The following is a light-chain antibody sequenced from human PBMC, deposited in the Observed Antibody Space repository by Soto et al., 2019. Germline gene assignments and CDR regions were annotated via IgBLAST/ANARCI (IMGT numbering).Light chain of an antibody. J-gene: IGKJ3*01. V-gene: IGKV3-15*01. CDR3: QQYNNWPFT. Sequence: EIVMTQSPATLSVSPGERATLSCRASQSVSSNLAWYQQKPGQAPRLLIYGASTRATGIPARFSGSGSGTEFTLTISGLQSEDFAVYYCQQYNNWPFTFGTGTKVDSK. CDR2: GAS. CDR1: QSVSSN.